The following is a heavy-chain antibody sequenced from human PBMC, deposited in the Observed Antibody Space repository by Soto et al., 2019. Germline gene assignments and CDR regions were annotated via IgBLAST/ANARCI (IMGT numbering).Heavy chain of an antibody. Sequence: QVQLQESGPGLVTPSQTLSPLCTVTGVSVSDDDYHWGWVRQPPGKGLEWIGCIYHSGPTYYNSSLKSRLTMTVDTSKNQFSLKLTSVTVADTALYFCAREIRAARGSDVFDVWGQGKMVTVSS. CDR2: IYHSGPT. J-gene: IGHJ3*01. V-gene: IGHV4-30-4*01. CDR1: GVSVSDDDYH. CDR3: AREIRAARGSDVFDV. D-gene: IGHD6-13*01.